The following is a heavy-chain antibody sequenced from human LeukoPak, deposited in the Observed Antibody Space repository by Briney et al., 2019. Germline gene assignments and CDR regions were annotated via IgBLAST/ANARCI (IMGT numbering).Heavy chain of an antibody. Sequence: SETLSLTCTVSGGSISSYYWSWIRQPPGKGLEGIGYIYYSGSTNYNPSLKSRAALSVDTSKNQFSLKLSSVTAADTALYYCARVSNDFSGNGAFDIWGQGTMVTVSS. CDR3: ARVSNDFSGNGAFDI. CDR2: IYYSGST. D-gene: IGHD4-23*01. V-gene: IGHV4-59*01. J-gene: IGHJ3*02. CDR1: GGSISSYY.